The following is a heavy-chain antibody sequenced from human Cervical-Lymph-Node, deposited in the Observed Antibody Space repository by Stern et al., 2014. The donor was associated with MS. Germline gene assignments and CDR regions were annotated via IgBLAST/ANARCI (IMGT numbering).Heavy chain of an antibody. V-gene: IGHV3-30*01. CDR3: ASQI. J-gene: IGHJ3*02. CDR2: VSSDGANT. CDR1: GFIFSNYA. Sequence: VQLVESGGGVVQPGRSLRLSCAASGFIFSNYAMHRVPQPPGEGLEWVAVVSSDGANTYFADSVKGRFTISRDNSKNTLYLQMNSLKIEDTAIYYCASQIWGQGTMVTVSS.